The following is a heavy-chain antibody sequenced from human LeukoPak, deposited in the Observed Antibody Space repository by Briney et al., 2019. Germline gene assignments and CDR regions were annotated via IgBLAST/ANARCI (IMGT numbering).Heavy chain of an antibody. CDR3: ARLTTTIFLNWFDP. J-gene: IGHJ5*02. V-gene: IGHV4-59*01. CDR1: GGSISSYY. Sequence: SETLSLTYTVSGGSISSYYWSWIRQPPGKGLDWIGYIYYSGSTNYNPSLKSRVTISVDTSKNQFSLKLSSVTAADTTVYYCARLTTTIFLNWFDPWGQGTLVTVSS. CDR2: IYYSGST. D-gene: IGHD3-3*01.